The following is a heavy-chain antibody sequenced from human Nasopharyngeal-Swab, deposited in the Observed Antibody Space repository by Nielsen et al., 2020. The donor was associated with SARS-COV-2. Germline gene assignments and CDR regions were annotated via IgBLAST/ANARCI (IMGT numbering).Heavy chain of an antibody. Sequence: SETLSLTCTVSGGSISSSSYYWSWIRQPPGKGLEWIGEINHSGSTNYNPSLKSRVTISVDTSKNQFSLKLSSVTAADTAVYYCARVENSSGWYGYYDYWGQGTLVTVSS. V-gene: IGHV4-39*07. CDR3: ARVENSSGWYGYYDY. D-gene: IGHD6-19*01. CDR2: INHSGST. CDR1: GGSISSSSYY. J-gene: IGHJ4*02.